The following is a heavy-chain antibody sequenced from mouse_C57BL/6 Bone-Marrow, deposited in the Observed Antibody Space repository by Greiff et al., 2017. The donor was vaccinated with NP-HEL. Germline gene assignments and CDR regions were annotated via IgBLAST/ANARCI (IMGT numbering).Heavy chain of an antibody. V-gene: IGHV1-5*01. J-gene: IGHJ1*03. CDR1: GYTFTSYW. D-gene: IGHD2-5*01. CDR2: IYPGNSDT. CDR3: TRDYSNGWYFDV. Sequence: VQLQQSGTVLARPGASVKMSCKTSGYTFTSYWMHWVKQRPGQGLEWIGAIYPGNSDTSYNQKFKGKAKLTAVTSASTAYMELSSLTNEDSAVYYCTRDYSNGWYFDVWGTGTTVTVSS.